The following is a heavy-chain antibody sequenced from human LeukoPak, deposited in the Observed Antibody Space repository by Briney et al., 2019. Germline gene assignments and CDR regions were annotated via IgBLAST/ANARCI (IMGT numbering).Heavy chain of an antibody. J-gene: IGHJ4*02. Sequence: ASVTVSCNVSGYTLTELSMHWVRQAPGKGLEWMGGFDPEDGETIYAQKFQRRVAMTEDTSTDTAYMELSSLRSEDTTVYYCATPRGVCSGSCNFDYWGQGTLVTVSS. CDR1: GYTLTELS. D-gene: IGHD1-26*01. V-gene: IGHV1-24*01. CDR2: FDPEDGET. CDR3: ATPRGVCSGSCNFDY.